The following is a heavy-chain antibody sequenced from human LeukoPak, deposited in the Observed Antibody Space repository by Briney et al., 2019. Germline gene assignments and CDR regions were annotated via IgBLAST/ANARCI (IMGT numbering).Heavy chain of an antibody. CDR1: GGSISGYH. V-gene: IGHV4-59*01. CDR3: ARDRNY. J-gene: IGHJ4*02. Sequence: SETLSLTCNVSGGSISGYHWSWIRQPPGKGLEWLGYIYYSGSSNYNPSLKSRVTISADTSKNQFSLKLSSVTAADTAVYYCARDRNYWGQGTLVTVSS. CDR2: IYYSGSS.